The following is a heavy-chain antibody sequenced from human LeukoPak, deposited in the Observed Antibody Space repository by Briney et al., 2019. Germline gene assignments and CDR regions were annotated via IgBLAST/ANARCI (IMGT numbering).Heavy chain of an antibody. V-gene: IGHV3-23*01. CDR3: AKDPIFSGSYGVFDS. D-gene: IGHD1-26*01. J-gene: IGHJ4*02. Sequence: PGGSLRLSCAASGFTFSSRAMSWVRQAPGKGLEWVSTIIDSGNSIYYADSVEGRFTISRDNSKDTLYLQMDSLRAGDTAVYYCAKDPIFSGSYGVFDSWGQGTLVTVSS. CDR2: IIDSGNSI. CDR1: GFTFSSRA.